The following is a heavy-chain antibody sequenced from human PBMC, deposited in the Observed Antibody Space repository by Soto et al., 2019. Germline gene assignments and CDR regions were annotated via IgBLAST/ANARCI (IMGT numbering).Heavy chain of an antibody. CDR2: IYDSGNT. J-gene: IGHJ5*02. CDR1: GGSISSGGYS. CDR3: AGRPAADWFDP. Sequence: SETLSLTCAVSGGSISSGGYSWSWIRQPPGKGLEWIGYIYDSGNTYYNPSLKSRVTMSLDTSKNQLSLELKSVTAADTAVYYCAGRPAADWFDPWGQGTLVTVSS. V-gene: IGHV4-30-2*05.